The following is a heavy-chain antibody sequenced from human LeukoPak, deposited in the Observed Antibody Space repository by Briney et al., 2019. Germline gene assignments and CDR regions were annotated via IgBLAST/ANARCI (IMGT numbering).Heavy chain of an antibody. CDR1: GFTFSSYS. CDR3: ARVSGSYYFDY. D-gene: IGHD3-10*01. CDR2: ISGSSSPI. J-gene: IGHJ4*02. V-gene: IGHV3-48*02. Sequence: PGGPLRLSCAASGFTFSSYSITWVRQAPGKGLEWVSYISGSSSPIYYADSVKGRVTISRDNAKDSLYLQMTSLRDEDTAVYYCARVSGSYYFDYWGQGTLVTVSP.